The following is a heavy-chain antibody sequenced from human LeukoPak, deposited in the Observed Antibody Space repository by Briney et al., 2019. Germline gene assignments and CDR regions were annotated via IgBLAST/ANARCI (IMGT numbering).Heavy chain of an antibody. CDR2: INHSGST. Sequence: KPSETLSLTCAVYGGSFSGYYWSWIRQPPGKGLEWIGEINHSGSTNYNPSLKSRVTISVDTSKNQFSLKLSSVTAADTAVYYCGRKLHDFWSGYYAVFDYWGQGTLVTVSS. J-gene: IGHJ4*02. V-gene: IGHV4-34*01. CDR1: GGSFSGYY. D-gene: IGHD3-3*01. CDR3: GRKLHDFWSGYYAVFDY.